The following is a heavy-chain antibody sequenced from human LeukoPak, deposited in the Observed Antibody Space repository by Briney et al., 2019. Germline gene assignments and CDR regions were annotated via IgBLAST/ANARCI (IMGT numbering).Heavy chain of an antibody. J-gene: IGHJ6*03. CDR3: ARDERRYYDFWSGYSHYYMDV. CDR2: ISSSSSTI. D-gene: IGHD3-3*01. V-gene: IGHV3-48*02. Sequence: GGSLRLSCAASGFTFSSYSMNWVRQAPGKGLEWVSYISSSSSTIYYADSVKGQFTISRDNAKNSLYLQMNSLRDEDTAVYYCARDERRYYDFWSGYSHYYMDVWGKGTTVTVSS. CDR1: GFTFSSYS.